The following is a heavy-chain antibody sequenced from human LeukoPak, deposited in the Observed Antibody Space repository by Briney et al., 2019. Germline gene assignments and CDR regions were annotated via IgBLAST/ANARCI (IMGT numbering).Heavy chain of an antibody. V-gene: IGHV1-69*01. CDR3: ANFPAVAGPWAYGMDV. CDR2: IIPIFGTA. J-gene: IGHJ6*02. CDR1: GGTFSSYA. Sequence: SVKASCKASGGTFSSYAISWVRQAPGQGLEWMGGIIPIFGTANYAQKFQGRVTITADESTSTAYMELSSLRSEDTAVYYCANFPAVAGPWAYGMDVWGQGTTVTVSS. D-gene: IGHD6-19*01.